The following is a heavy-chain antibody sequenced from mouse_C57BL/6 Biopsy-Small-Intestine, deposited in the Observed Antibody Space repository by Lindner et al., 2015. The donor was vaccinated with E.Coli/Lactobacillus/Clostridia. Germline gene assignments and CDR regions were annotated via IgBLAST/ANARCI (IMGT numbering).Heavy chain of an antibody. CDR3: ARRAAQASSDY. J-gene: IGHJ2*01. D-gene: IGHD3-2*02. V-gene: IGHV1-54*01. CDR2: INPGSGGT. CDR1: GYAFTNYL. Sequence: VQLQESGAELVRPGTSVKVSCKASGYAFTNYLIEWVKQRPGQGLEWIGVINPGSGGTNYNEKFKGKATLTADKSSSTAYMQLSSLTSEDSAVYFCARRAAQASSDYWGQGTTLTVSS.